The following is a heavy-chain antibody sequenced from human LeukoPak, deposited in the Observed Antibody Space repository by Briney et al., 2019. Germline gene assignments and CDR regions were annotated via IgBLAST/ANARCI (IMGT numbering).Heavy chain of an antibody. Sequence: SVKVSCKASGGTFSSYAISWVRQAPGQGLEWMGGIIPIFGTANYAQKFQGRVTITADESTSTAYMELSSLRSEDTAVYYCARDRGYSSSTSCYFVDVSDAFDIWGQGTMVTVSS. J-gene: IGHJ3*02. CDR2: IIPIFGTA. CDR1: GGTFSSYA. V-gene: IGHV1-69*13. CDR3: ARDRGYSSSTSCYFVDVSDAFDI. D-gene: IGHD2-2*01.